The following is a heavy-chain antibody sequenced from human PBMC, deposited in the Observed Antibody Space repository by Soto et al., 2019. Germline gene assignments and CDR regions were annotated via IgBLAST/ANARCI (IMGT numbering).Heavy chain of an antibody. J-gene: IGHJ5*02. Sequence: EMHLVDSGGGLVQPGGSLRLSCAASGFTFSHAWMSWVRQAPGKGLEWVGRIKSKADGETKDYGAPVIGRFTISRDDSKDILYLHMNSLRIEDTAVYYCCVIKRRDQYSTSGYWFDPWGPGTLVTVSS. D-gene: IGHD4-4*01. CDR2: IKSKADGETK. CDR3: CVIKRRDQYSTSGYWFDP. CDR1: GFTFSHAW. V-gene: IGHV3-15*01.